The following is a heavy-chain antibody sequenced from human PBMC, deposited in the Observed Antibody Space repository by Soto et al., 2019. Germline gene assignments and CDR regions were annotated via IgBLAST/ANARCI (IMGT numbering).Heavy chain of an antibody. V-gene: IGHV4-31*03. CDR2: IYYSGST. J-gene: IGHJ4*02. D-gene: IGHD2-2*01. CDR3: ARDRGVPAAIRGYFDY. CDR1: GGSISSGGYY. Sequence: QVQLQESGPGLVKPSQTLSLTCTVSGGSISSGGYYWSWIRQHPGKGLEWIGYIYYSGSTYYNPSLKSRVTISVDTSKNQFSLKLSSVTAADTAVYYCARDRGVPAAIRGYFDYWGQGTLVTVSS.